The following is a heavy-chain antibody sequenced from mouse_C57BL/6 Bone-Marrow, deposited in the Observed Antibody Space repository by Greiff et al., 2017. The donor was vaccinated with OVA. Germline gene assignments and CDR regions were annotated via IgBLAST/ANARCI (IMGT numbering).Heavy chain of an antibody. V-gene: IGHV5-15*01. CDR1: GFTFSDYG. CDR3: AREGGSSHWYFDV. Sequence: EVQVVESGGGLVQPGGSLKLSCAASGFTFSDYGMAWVRQAPRKGPEWVAFISNLAYSIYYADTVTGRFTISRENAKNTLYLEMSSLRSEDTAMYYCAREGGSSHWYFDVWGTGTTVTVSS. J-gene: IGHJ1*03. CDR2: ISNLAYSI. D-gene: IGHD1-1*01.